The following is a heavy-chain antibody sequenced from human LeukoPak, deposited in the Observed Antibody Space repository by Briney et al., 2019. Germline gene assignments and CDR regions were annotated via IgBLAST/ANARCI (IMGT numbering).Heavy chain of an antibody. V-gene: IGHV4-34*01. CDR2: INHSGST. Sequence: SETLSLTCAVYGGSFSGYYWSWIRQPPGKGLEWIGEINHSGSTNYNPSLKSRVTISVDTSKNQFSLKLSSVTAADTAVYYCARGRRYFDWLLKNYYYYGMDVWGQGTTVTVSS. CDR1: GGSFSGYY. D-gene: IGHD3-9*01. CDR3: ARGRRYFDWLLKNYYYYGMDV. J-gene: IGHJ6*02.